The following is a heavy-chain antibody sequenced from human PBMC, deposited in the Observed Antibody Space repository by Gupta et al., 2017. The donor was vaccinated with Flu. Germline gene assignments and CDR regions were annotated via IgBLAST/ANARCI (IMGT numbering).Heavy chain of an antibody. CDR2: INRDGSVI. Sequence: EVQLVESGGGLVQPGWSLRLSCGASGFPPSDYWMSWVRQAPGKGPELVANINRDGSVINYMDFVRGRFTISRDNAKNAVYFQMNSLRVDDTAVYYCARDVGSGDYDSWGQGTLVTVSS. D-gene: IGHD4-17*01. CDR3: ARDVGSGDYDS. V-gene: IGHV3-7*01. J-gene: IGHJ5*01. CDR1: GFPPSDYW.